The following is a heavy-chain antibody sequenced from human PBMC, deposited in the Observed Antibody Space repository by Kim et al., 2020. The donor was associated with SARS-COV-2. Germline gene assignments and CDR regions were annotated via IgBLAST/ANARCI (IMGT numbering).Heavy chain of an antibody. V-gene: IGHV4-59*08. Sequence: SETLSLTCTVSNGSISGSYWSWIRLPPGKGLEWIGYIYYTGSTNYIPSLKSRVTMSVDTSKNQFSLKLSSVTAADTAVYYCARLEGRSIITSAGTMFDYWGQGFLVTVSS. CDR2: IYYTGST. J-gene: IGHJ4*02. CDR1: NGSISGSY. D-gene: IGHD6-13*01. CDR3: ARLEGRSIITSAGTMFDY.